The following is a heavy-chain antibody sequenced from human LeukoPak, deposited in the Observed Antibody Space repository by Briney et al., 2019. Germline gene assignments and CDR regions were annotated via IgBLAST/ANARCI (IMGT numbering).Heavy chain of an antibody. Sequence: PGGSLRLSCAASGFTFSSYGMHWVRQAPGKGLEWVTVISYDGNNKYYADSVKGRFTISRDNSKNTLYLQMSSLRAEDTAVYYCAKDTNHGDLNYYHYYMDVWGKGTTVTVSS. CDR3: AKDTNHGDLNYYHYYMDV. D-gene: IGHD4-17*01. J-gene: IGHJ6*03. CDR1: GFTFSSYG. V-gene: IGHV3-30*18. CDR2: ISYDGNNK.